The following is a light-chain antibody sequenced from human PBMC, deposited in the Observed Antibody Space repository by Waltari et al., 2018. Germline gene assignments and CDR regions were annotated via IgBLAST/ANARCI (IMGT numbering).Light chain of an antibody. Sequence: QSALTQPPSASGSPGQSVTISCTGTSSAVGGYNYVSWYQQHPGKAPKLMIYEVSTRPAGVPDRFSGSKSGNTASLTVSGLQAEDEADYYCSSYAGSNNVVFGGGTKLTVL. J-gene: IGLJ2*01. V-gene: IGLV2-8*01. CDR1: SSAVGGYNY. CDR3: SSYAGSNNVV. CDR2: EVS.